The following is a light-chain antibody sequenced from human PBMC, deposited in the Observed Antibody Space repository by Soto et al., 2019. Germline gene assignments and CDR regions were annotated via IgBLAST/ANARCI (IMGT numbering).Light chain of an antibody. CDR2: GAS. J-gene: IGKJ5*01. Sequence: EIVMTQSPATLSVSPGERVTLSCRASQSVNNKVAWYQQKPGQAPRLLIFGASTRATGIPARFSGSGSVTEFTLTISSLQSEEFAVYYCQQYNNWPPITFGQGTRLEIK. CDR1: QSVNNK. V-gene: IGKV3-15*01. CDR3: QQYNNWPPIT.